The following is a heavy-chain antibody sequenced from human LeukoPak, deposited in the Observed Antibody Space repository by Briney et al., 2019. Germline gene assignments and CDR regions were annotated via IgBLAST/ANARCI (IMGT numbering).Heavy chain of an antibody. CDR1: GFTFSSYA. J-gene: IGHJ4*02. Sequence: GGSLRLSCAASGFTFSSYAMSWVRQAPGKGLEWVSAISGSGGSTYYADPVKGRFTISRDNSKNTLYLQMNSLRAEDTAVYYCAKDVGLLQGALDWGQGTLVTVSS. CDR2: ISGSGGST. V-gene: IGHV3-23*01. CDR3: AKDVGLLQGALD. D-gene: IGHD2-15*01.